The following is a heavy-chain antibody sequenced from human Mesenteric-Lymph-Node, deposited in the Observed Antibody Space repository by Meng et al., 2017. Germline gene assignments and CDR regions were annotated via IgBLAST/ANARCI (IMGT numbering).Heavy chain of an antibody. CDR2: IKSKTDGGTT. V-gene: IGHV3-15*01. Sequence: GESLKISCAASGFTFSNAWMSWVRPAPGKGLEWVGRIKSKTDGGTTDYAAPVKGRFTISRDDSKNTLYLQMNSLKTEDTAVYYCTTRPLEETYSYGPIDYWGQGTLVTVSS. CDR3: TTRPLEETYSYGPIDY. D-gene: IGHD5-18*01. J-gene: IGHJ4*02. CDR1: GFTFSNAW.